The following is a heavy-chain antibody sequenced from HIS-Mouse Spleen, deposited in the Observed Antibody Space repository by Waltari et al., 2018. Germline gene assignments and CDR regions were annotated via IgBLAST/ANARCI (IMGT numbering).Heavy chain of an antibody. Sequence: QVQLVQSGAEVKKPGASVKVSCKASGSTFTGYSMHCVRHAPGQGLEWMGWINPNSGGTNYAQKFQGRVTMTRDTSISTAYMELSRLRSDDTAVYYCASYRIVGVTGAFDIWGQGTMVTVSS. D-gene: IGHD1-26*01. CDR3: ASYRIVGVTGAFDI. V-gene: IGHV1-2*02. CDR2: INPNSGGT. CDR1: GSTFTGYS. J-gene: IGHJ3*02.